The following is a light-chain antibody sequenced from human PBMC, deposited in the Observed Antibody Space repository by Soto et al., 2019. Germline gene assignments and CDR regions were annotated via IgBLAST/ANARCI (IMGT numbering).Light chain of an antibody. V-gene: IGLV1-44*01. J-gene: IGLJ2*01. CDR1: SSNIGTNT. Sequence: QSVLTQPPSASGTPGQRVTISCSGSSSNIGTNTVNWYQQLPGTAPKLLIFGNNQRPSGVPDRFSGSKSDTSAPLAISGLQSEDEGDYACGAWDDSLNGPVFGGGTKLTVL. CDR2: GNN. CDR3: GAWDDSLNGPV.